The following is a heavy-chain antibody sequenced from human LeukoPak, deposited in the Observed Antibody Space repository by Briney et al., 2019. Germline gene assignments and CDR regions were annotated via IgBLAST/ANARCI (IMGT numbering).Heavy chain of an antibody. CDR3: ARERPNIYYFDY. CDR1: SASISSYY. D-gene: IGHD1/OR15-1a*01. CDR2: IYNSGST. Sequence: SETLSLTCTVSSASISSYYWSWIRQPPGKGLEWIGYIYNSGSTNYNPSLKSRVTMSLDMSKNQFSLKLSSVTAADTAVYYCARERPNIYYFDYWGQGTLVTVSS. V-gene: IGHV4-59*01. J-gene: IGHJ4*02.